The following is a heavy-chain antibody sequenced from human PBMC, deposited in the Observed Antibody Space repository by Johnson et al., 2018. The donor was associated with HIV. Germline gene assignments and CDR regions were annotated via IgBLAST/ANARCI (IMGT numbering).Heavy chain of an antibody. CDR2: ISSSGSTI. CDR3: AKPPSMGADAFDI. CDR1: GFTVSSNY. V-gene: IGHV3-11*04. D-gene: IGHD3-16*01. Sequence: QVQLVESGGGLVQPGGSLRLSCAASGFTVSSNYMSWVRQAPGKGLEWISYISSSGSTIYYADSVKGRFTISRDNAKNSLYLQMNSLRAEDTAVYYCAKPPSMGADAFDIWGQGTGVTVSS. J-gene: IGHJ3*02.